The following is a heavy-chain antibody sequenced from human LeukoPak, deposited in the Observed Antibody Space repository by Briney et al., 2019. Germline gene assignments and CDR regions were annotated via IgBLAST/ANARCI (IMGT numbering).Heavy chain of an antibody. V-gene: IGHV4-39*01. D-gene: IGHD3-3*01. CDR1: AASIISSSYY. Sequence: SETLSLTCTVSAASIISSSYYWGWVRQPPGKGLELIGSIYYSGSTYYNPSLKSRVTISVDTSKNQFSLKLSSVTAADTAVYYCASSTNYDFWSGYYGFDYWGQGTLVTVSS. J-gene: IGHJ4*02. CDR2: IYYSGST. CDR3: ASSTNYDFWSGYYGFDY.